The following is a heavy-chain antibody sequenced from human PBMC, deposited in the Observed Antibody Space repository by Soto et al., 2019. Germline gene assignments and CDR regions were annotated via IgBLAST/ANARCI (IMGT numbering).Heavy chain of an antibody. CDR2: IYPGDSDT. V-gene: IGHV5-51*03. D-gene: IGHD2-2*01. Sequence: EVQLVQSGAEVKKPGESLKISCKGSGYSFTSYWIGWVRQMPGKGLEWMGIIYPGDSDTRYSPSFQGQVTISADKSISTAYLQWSSLKASDTAMYYCARFSCSSTSCYPAFVDYWGQGTLVTVSS. J-gene: IGHJ4*02. CDR1: GYSFTSYW. CDR3: ARFSCSSTSCYPAFVDY.